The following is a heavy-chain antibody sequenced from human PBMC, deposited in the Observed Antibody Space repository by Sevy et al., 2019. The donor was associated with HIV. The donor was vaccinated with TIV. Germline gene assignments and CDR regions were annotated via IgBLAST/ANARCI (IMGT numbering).Heavy chain of an antibody. CDR2: IYYNGTT. D-gene: IGHD3-10*01. Sequence: SQTLSLTCTVSGGSCNDFYWSWIRQSPGRGLEWIGYIYYNGTTNSNPSLRRRVTISAQTSKSQISLRLNSVTAADTAVYYCARGKVLFDHWGQGIVVTVSS. CDR3: ARGKVLFDH. V-gene: IGHV4-59*01. CDR1: GGSCNDFY. J-gene: IGHJ4*02.